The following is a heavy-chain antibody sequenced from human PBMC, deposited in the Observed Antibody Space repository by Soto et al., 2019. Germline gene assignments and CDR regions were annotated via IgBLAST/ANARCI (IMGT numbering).Heavy chain of an antibody. Sequence: PGGSLRLSCAASGFTFSDYYMSWIRQAPGKGLEWVSYISSSGSTIYYAYSVKGRFTISRDNAKNSLYLQMNSLRAEDTAVYYCARDEGNRLRWFGESTAHAFDIWGQGTMVTVSS. V-gene: IGHV3-11*01. CDR1: GFTFSDYY. D-gene: IGHD3-10*01. CDR2: ISSSGSTI. J-gene: IGHJ3*02. CDR3: ARDEGNRLRWFGESTAHAFDI.